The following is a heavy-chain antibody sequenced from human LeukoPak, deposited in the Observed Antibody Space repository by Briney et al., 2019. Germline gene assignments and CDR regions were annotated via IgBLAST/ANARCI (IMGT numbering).Heavy chain of an antibody. D-gene: IGHD2-21*02. Sequence: PGGSLRLSCAASGFTFSSYGMHWVRQAPGKGLEWVAVIWYDGSNKYYADSVKGRFTISRDNSKNTLYLQMNSLRAEDTAVYYCARDLAYCGGDCFSPVDSSNAFDIWGQGTMVTVSS. J-gene: IGHJ3*02. CDR3: ARDLAYCGGDCFSPVDSSNAFDI. CDR1: GFTFSSYG. CDR2: IWYDGSNK. V-gene: IGHV3-33*08.